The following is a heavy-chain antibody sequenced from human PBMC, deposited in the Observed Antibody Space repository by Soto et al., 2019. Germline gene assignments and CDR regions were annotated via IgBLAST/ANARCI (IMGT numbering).Heavy chain of an antibody. Sequence: GGSLRLSCTTSGFTFGDYSMSWFRQAPGKGLEWIGFITSEAFGGTTYYADSVKGRFTISRDNARNSLYLQMSSLRDEDAAIYYCARQIYSDSSAWDWGLGTLVTVSS. D-gene: IGHD3-22*01. CDR1: GFTFGDYS. J-gene: IGHJ4*02. CDR2: ITSEAFGGTT. V-gene: IGHV3-49*03. CDR3: ARQIYSDSSAWD.